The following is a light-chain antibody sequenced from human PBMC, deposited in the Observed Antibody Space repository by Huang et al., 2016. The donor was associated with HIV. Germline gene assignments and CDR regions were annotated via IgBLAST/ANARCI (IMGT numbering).Light chain of an antibody. V-gene: IGKV1-39*01. CDR2: AAS. J-gene: IGKJ1*01. CDR3: QQSYSTLWT. CDR1: QSISNY. Sequence: DIQMTQSPSSLSASVGDRVTITCRASQSISNYLNWYQQKPGKAPKLLIYAASSLQRGVPSRFSGSGSGTDFTLTISSLQPEDFATYYCQQSYSTLWTFGQGTKVEIK.